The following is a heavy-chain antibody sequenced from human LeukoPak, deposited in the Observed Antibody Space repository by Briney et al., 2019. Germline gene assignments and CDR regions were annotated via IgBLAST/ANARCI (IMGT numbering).Heavy chain of an antibody. CDR2: ISSSSSYI. D-gene: IGHD5-12*01. J-gene: IGHJ6*02. Sequence: GGSLRLSCAASGFTFSSYSMNWVRQAPGKGLEWVSSISSSSSYIYYADSVKGRFTISRDNAKDSLYLQMNSLRAEDTAVYYCARGGIVATISRPYYYYGMDVWGQGTTVTVSS. V-gene: IGHV3-21*01. CDR3: ARGGIVATISRPYYYYGMDV. CDR1: GFTFSSYS.